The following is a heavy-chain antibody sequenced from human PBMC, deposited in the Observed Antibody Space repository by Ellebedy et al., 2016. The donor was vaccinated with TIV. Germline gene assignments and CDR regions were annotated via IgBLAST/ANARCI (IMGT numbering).Heavy chain of an antibody. J-gene: IGHJ4*02. CDR2: IKSNSGDT. CDR1: GYTLSDYY. CDR3: ARGDWATFDY. V-gene: IGHV1-2*02. D-gene: IGHD3/OR15-3a*01. Sequence: AASVKVSCKTSGYTLSDYYLHWVRQAPGQGLEWMGWIKSNSGDTNYAPKFQGRVTMTRDYMELSRLRSDDTAMYYCARGDWATFDYWGQGTLVAVSS.